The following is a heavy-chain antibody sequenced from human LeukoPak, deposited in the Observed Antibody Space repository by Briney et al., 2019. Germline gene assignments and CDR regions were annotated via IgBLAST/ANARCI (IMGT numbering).Heavy chain of an antibody. CDR1: GGSISNYY. V-gene: IGHV4-59*01. CDR2: MHSSGST. Sequence: SVTLSLTCTVSGGSISNYYWSWIRQPPGKGLEWIGCMHSSGSTTYNLSLKSRLTMSIDTSKNQLSLKMRSVTTADTAVYYCARDIRIVGATLYFDYWGQGTLVIVSS. CDR3: ARDIRIVGATLYFDY. D-gene: IGHD1-26*01. J-gene: IGHJ4*02.